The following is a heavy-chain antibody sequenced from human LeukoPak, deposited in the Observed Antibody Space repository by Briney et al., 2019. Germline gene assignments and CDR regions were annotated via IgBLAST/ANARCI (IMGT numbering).Heavy chain of an antibody. CDR2: INAGNGNT. J-gene: IGHJ5*02. D-gene: IGHD3-3*01. CDR1: GYTFTSYA. Sequence: ASVKVSCKASGYTFTSYAMHWVRQAPGQRLEWMGWINAGNGNTKYSQKFQGRVTITRDTSASTAYMELSSLRSEDTAVYYCARDLVPFWSGYYSGWFDPWAQGTLVTVSS. CDR3: ARDLVPFWSGYYSGWFDP. V-gene: IGHV1-3*01.